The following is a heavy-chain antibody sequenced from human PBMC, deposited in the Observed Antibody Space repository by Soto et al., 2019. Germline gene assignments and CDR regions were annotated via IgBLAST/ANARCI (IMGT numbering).Heavy chain of an antibody. D-gene: IGHD4-17*01. Sequence: QVQLVESGGGVVQPGRSLRLSCAASGFTFSRYGMHWVRQAPGKGLEWVAVILDDGSDQNYADSVKGRFNISRENSKSLLYLQMNSLRAEDTAVYYCARDYDYGDHGFDYWGQGTLVTVSS. CDR1: GFTFSRYG. CDR3: ARDYDYGDHGFDY. J-gene: IGHJ4*02. V-gene: IGHV3-33*01. CDR2: ILDDGSDQ.